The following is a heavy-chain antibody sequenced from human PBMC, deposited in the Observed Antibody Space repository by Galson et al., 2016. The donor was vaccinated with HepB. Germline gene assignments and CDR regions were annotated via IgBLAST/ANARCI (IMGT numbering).Heavy chain of an antibody. CDR1: GGNFNSYV. CDR3: GCGYYNPGYYYGLDV. CDR2: IIPMFGEA. J-gene: IGHJ6*02. D-gene: IGHD3-22*01. Sequence: SVKVSCKASGGNFNSYVISWVRQAPGQGLEWMGGIIPMFGEANSAQKFQGRVTITADKSSSTAYMELSSLRSEDTAVYYCGCGYYNPGYYYGLDVWGQGTTVTVSS. V-gene: IGHV1-69*06.